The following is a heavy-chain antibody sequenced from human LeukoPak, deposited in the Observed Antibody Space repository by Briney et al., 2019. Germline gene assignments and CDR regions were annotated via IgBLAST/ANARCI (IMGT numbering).Heavy chain of an antibody. Sequence: GRSLRLSCAASGFTFSSYGMHWVRQAPGKGLEWLTVISYNGSHQYYSDSVRGRFTISRDNSRNSVFLQINRLRPENTAVYYCATSIRRITISSWGQGTLVTVSS. V-gene: IGHV3-30*03. CDR3: ATSIRRITISS. D-gene: IGHD3-3*01. J-gene: IGHJ4*02. CDR2: ISYNGSHQ. CDR1: GFTFSSYG.